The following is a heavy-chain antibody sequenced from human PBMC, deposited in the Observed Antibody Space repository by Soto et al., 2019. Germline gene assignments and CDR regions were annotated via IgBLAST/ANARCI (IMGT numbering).Heavy chain of an antibody. J-gene: IGHJ4*02. CDR2: ISSDGSNK. CDR1: GFTFSSYA. V-gene: IGHV3-30-3*01. Sequence: PGGSLRLSCAASGFTFSSYAMHWVRQAPGKGLEWVAVISSDGSNKYFADSVKGRFTISRDNSENTASLQMNSLRPEDTAVYFCVRNYYGSGSYLGPFGYWGQGTLVTVSS. CDR3: VRNYYGSGSYLGPFGY. D-gene: IGHD3-10*01.